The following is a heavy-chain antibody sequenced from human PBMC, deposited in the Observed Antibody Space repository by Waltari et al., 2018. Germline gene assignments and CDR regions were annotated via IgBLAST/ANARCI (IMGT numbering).Heavy chain of an antibody. J-gene: IGHJ5*02. V-gene: IGHV4-30-4*08. CDR3: ARADYYYDKNWFDP. Sequence: QVQLQESGPGLVKPSQTLSLTCTVSGVSISSGDDHWNWIRQPPGKGLELIGYVYYSGSTYYNPSLKSRLTISVDTSKNQFYLHLNSVTAADTAVYYCARADYYYDKNWFDPWGQGTPVTVSS. CDR1: GVSISSGDDH. CDR2: VYYSGST. D-gene: IGHD3-22*01.